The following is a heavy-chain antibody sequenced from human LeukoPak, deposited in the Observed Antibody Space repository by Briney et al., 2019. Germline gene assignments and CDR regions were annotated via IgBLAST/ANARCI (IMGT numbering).Heavy chain of an antibody. CDR1: GFTFSSHA. Sequence: GGSLRLSCAASGFTFSSHAMSWVRQAPGKGLKGVSTIDTIGATTSYADSVKGRFTISRDNSKNTLYLQMNTLRAEDTAVYYCARDGDLDAFDIWGQGTMVTVSS. V-gene: IGHV3-23*01. CDR2: IDTIGATT. CDR3: ARDGDLDAFDI. J-gene: IGHJ3*02.